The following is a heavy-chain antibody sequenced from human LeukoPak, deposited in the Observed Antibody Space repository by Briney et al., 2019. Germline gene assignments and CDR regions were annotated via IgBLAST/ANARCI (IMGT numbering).Heavy chain of an antibody. CDR1: GGTFSSYA. J-gene: IGHJ6*02. CDR3: ARLPYGDSGLYHYQGLDL. V-gene: IGHV1-69*04. D-gene: IGHD4-17*01. CDR2: IIPILGIA. Sequence: ASVKVSCKASGGTFSSYAISWVRQAPGQGLEWMGRIIPILGIANYAQKFQGRVTITADKSTSAAYMELSSLRAEDTAVYYCARLPYGDSGLYHYQGLDLWGQGTTVPVSS.